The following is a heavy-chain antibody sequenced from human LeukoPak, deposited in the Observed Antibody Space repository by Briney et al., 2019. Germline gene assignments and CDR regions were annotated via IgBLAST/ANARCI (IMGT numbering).Heavy chain of an antibody. Sequence: PGGSLRLSCAASGFTFSSYWMHWVRQTPGKGLMWVSRIKSDGSTIYADYVKGRFTISRDNSKNTLYLQMNSLRAEDTAVYCCAKARYSYGLRYFDYWGQGTLVTVSS. V-gene: IGHV3-74*01. J-gene: IGHJ4*02. CDR2: IKSDGST. CDR1: GFTFSSYW. D-gene: IGHD5-18*01. CDR3: AKARYSYGLRYFDY.